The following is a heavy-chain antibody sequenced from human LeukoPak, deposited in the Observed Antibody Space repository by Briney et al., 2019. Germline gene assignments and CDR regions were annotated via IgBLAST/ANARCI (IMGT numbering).Heavy chain of an antibody. V-gene: IGHV4-39*07. CDR2: IYYSGST. CDR3: ARVEHSLGGGYDSSGYLAFDI. CDR1: GGSISSSSYY. J-gene: IGHJ3*02. D-gene: IGHD3-22*01. Sequence: PSETLSLTCTVSGGSISSSSYYWGWIRQPPGKGLEWIGSIYYSGSTNYNPSLKSRVTISVDTSKNQFSLKLSSVTAADTAVYYCARVEHSLGGGYDSSGYLAFDIWGQGTMVTVSS.